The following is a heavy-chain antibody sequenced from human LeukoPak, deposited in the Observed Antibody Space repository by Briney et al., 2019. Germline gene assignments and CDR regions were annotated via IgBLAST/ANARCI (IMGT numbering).Heavy chain of an antibody. Sequence: PGGSLRLSCAASGFTFSNYWMRWVRQAPGKGLEWVANIKQDGSEKYYVDSVKGRSTISRDNAKNSLYLQMNSLKAEDTAVYYCARDNGFHDYWGQGTLVTVSS. J-gene: IGHJ4*02. CDR2: IKQDGSEK. CDR3: ARDNGFHDY. V-gene: IGHV3-7*03. CDR1: GFTFSNYW. D-gene: IGHD6-25*01.